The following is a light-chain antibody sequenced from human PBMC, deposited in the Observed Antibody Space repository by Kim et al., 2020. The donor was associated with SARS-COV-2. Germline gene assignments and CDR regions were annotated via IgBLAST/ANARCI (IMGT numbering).Light chain of an antibody. CDR2: RNN. Sequence: PTATLTCTGDRNDVGNQEAAWLQRHQGHPPKLLSYRNNNRPSGISERLSASRSGNTASLTITGLQPEDEADYYCSAWDSSLSAWVFGGGTQLTVL. J-gene: IGLJ3*02. V-gene: IGLV10-54*01. CDR1: RNDVGNQE. CDR3: SAWDSSLSAWV.